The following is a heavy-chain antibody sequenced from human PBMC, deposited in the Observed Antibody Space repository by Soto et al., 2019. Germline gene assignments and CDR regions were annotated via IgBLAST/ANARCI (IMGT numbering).Heavy chain of an antibody. V-gene: IGHV3-23*01. CDR3: AKDHGDSYDFWSGYRGYFDY. CDR1: GFTFSSYA. D-gene: IGHD3-3*01. Sequence: GGSLRLSCAASGFTFSSYAMIWVRQAPGKGLEWVSAISGSGGSTYYADSVKGRFTISRDNSKNTLYLQMNSLRAEDTAVYYCAKDHGDSYDFWSGYRGYFDYWGQGTLVTVSS. CDR2: ISGSGGST. J-gene: IGHJ4*02.